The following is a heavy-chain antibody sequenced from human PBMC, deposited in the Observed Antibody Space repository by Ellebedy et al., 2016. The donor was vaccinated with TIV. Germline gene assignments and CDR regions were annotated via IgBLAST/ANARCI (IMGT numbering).Heavy chain of an antibody. J-gene: IGHJ6*02. V-gene: IGHV3-48*01. CDR3: ARGNSSGWRYYYGMDV. D-gene: IGHD6-19*01. Sequence: GESLKISCAASGFTFSSYSMNWVRQAPGKGLEWVSYISSSSSTIYYADSVKGRFTISRDNAKNSLYLQMNSLRAEDTAVYYCARGNSSGWRYYYGMDVWGQGTTVTVSS. CDR2: ISSSSSTI. CDR1: GFTFSSYS.